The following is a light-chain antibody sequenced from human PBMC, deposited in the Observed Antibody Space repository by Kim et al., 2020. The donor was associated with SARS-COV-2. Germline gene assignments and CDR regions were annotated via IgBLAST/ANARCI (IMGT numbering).Light chain of an antibody. Sequence: SSELTQDPAVSVALGQTVRITCQGDSLRTYYATWYQQKPGQAPILVIYGKNTRPSGIPGRFSGSTSGNTASLTITGTQAGDEADYYCNSRDSNDNVVFGGGTRLTVL. CDR2: GKN. V-gene: IGLV3-19*01. CDR3: NSRDSNDNVV. J-gene: IGLJ2*01. CDR1: SLRTYY.